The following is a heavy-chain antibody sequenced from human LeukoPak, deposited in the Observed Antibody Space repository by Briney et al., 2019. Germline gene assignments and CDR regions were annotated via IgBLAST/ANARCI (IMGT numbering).Heavy chain of an antibody. V-gene: IGHV1-2*02. CDR3: AGQKDPRPIDY. Sequence: GASVKVSCKASGYTFIAYYMHWVRQAPGHGLECMGWVNPASGGTNYAQKFQGRVTMTRDTSIATAYMELNELTSDDTAVYYCAGQKDPRPIDYWGQGTLVTVSS. J-gene: IGHJ4*02. CDR1: GYTFIAYY. CDR2: VNPASGGT.